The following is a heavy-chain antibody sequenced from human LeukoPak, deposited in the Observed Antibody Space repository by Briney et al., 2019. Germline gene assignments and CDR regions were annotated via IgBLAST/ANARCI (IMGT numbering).Heavy chain of an antibody. V-gene: IGHV3-74*03. CDR3: ARAPGQNHAFDI. CDR2: INGDGSGT. Sequence: GGSLRLSCAASGFTVSSNHMSWVRQAPGKGLEWVSRINGDGSGTTYADSVKGRFTISRDNAKNTLYLQMNSLRAEDTAVYYCARAPGQNHAFDIWGQGTMVTVSS. CDR1: GFTVSSNH. J-gene: IGHJ3*02.